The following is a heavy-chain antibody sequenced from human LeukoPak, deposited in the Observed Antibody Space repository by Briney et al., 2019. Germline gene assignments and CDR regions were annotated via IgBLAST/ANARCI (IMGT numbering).Heavy chain of an antibody. CDR1: GLSISAQW. D-gene: IGHD3-16*02. CDR3: GYTNNFYH. CDR2: IKHDGSEE. V-gene: IGHV3-7*01. J-gene: IGHJ4*02. Sequence: GGSLRFSGLAFGLSISAQWLTWVGQAPGQGLEWVANIKHDGSEEHYVDSVKGRFTISRDDGRNSVSLQMNSVRAEDTAVYYCGYTNNFYHWGQGTLVVVSS.